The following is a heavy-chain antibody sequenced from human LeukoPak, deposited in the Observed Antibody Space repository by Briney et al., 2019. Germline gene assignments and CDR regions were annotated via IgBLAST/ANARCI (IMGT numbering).Heavy chain of an antibody. CDR2: INPNSGGT. CDR1: GYTFTGYY. Sequence: GASVKVSCKASGYTFTGYYMHWVRQAPGQGLEWMGWINPNSGGTNYAQKFQGRVTITADKSTSTAYMELSSLRSEDTAVYYCARPRSPLVGAASPYYYYGMDVWGQGTTVTVSS. CDR3: ARPRSPLVGAASPYYYYGMDV. J-gene: IGHJ6*02. V-gene: IGHV1-2*02. D-gene: IGHD1-26*01.